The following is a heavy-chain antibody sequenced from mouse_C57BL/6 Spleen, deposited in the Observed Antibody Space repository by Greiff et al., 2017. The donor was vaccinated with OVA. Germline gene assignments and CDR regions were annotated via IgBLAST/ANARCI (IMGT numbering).Heavy chain of an antibody. CDR2: IHPNSGST. J-gene: IGHJ4*01. D-gene: IGHD1-1*01. Sequence: QVQLQQPGAELVKPGASVKLSCKASGYTFTSYWMHWVKQRPGQGLEWIGMIHPNSGSTNYNEKFKSKATLTVDKSSSTAYMQLSSLTSEDSAVYYCARSDGSSYDYAMDYWGQGTSVTVSS. CDR3: ARSDGSSYDYAMDY. V-gene: IGHV1-64*01. CDR1: GYTFTSYW.